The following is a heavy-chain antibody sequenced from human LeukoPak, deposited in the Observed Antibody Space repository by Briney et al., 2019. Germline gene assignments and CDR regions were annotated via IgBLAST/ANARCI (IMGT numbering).Heavy chain of an antibody. Sequence: SVKVSCKASGDTFSSYAISWVRQAPGQGLEWMGRIIPILGIANYAQKFQGRVTITADKSTSTAYMELSSLRSEDTAVYYCAGDYHHGYSSGWIFDYWGQGTLVTVSS. D-gene: IGHD6-19*01. CDR2: IIPILGIA. J-gene: IGHJ4*02. CDR1: GDTFSSYA. V-gene: IGHV1-69*04. CDR3: AGDYHHGYSSGWIFDY.